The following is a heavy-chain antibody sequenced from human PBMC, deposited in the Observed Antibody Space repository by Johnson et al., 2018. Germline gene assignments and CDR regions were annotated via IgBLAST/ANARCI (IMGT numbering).Heavy chain of an antibody. CDR3: AEDGREVVAAKDYYYYYMDV. CDR1: GFTFSSYG. Sequence: VQLVETGGGVVQPGRSLRLSCAASGFTFSSYGMHWVRQAPGKGLEWVAVISYDGSNKYYADSVKGRFTISSDNSKNTLYLQMNSLRAEDTAVYYCAEDGREVVAAKDYYYYYMDVWGKGTTVTVSS. CDR2: ISYDGSNK. J-gene: IGHJ6*03. D-gene: IGHD2-15*01. V-gene: IGHV3-30*18.